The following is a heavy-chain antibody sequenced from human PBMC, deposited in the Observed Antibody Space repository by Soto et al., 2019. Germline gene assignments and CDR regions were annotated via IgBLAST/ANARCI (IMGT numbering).Heavy chain of an antibody. J-gene: IGHJ5*02. Sequence: QVRLQESGPGLVKPSETLSLACSVSGGSISSNLYYWGWVRQPPGQGLEWLGAVYHTGNTWYNPSLKSRVTIPVDTSKSQFSLKLRFVSASDTAIYYFARQTGAFGYYLDPGGRDSWSPSPQ. D-gene: IGHD5-18*01. CDR2: VYHTGNT. V-gene: IGHV4-39*01. CDR3: ARQTGAFGYYLDP. CDR1: GGSISSNLYY.